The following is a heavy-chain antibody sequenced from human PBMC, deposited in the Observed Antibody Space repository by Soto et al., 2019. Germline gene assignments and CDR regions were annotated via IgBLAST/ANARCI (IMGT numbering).Heavy chain of an antibody. J-gene: IGHJ6*01. CDR1: GGSVSSGSYY. V-gene: IGHV4-61*01. Sequence: QVQLQESGPGLVKPSETLSLTCTVSGGSVSSGSYYWSWIRQPPGKGLEWIGYIYYSGSTNYNPSLKSRVTISVDTSKNQFSLKLSSVTAADTAVYYCARAGAYYDFWSGSPYYYGMDVW. CDR3: ARAGAYYDFWSGSPYYYGMDV. CDR2: IYYSGST. D-gene: IGHD3-3*01.